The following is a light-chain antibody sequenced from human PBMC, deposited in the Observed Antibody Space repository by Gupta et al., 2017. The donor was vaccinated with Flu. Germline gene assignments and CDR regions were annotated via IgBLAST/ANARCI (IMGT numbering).Light chain of an antibody. Sequence: EIVLTQSPATLSLSPGERATLSCRASQSVSSYLAWYQQKPGQAPRLLIYDASNRATGITDSFSGGGEEKDFTRTSSRREEEACDAYYEQQRSTLRTFGQGTKVEIK. V-gene: IGKV3-11*01. CDR1: QSVSSY. J-gene: IGKJ2*02. CDR3: QQRSTLRT. CDR2: DAS.